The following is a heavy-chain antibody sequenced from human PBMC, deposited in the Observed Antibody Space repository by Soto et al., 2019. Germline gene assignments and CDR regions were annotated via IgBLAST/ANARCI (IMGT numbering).Heavy chain of an antibody. CDR1: GVSISSGAYY. CDR3: ARDEGYYAMDV. J-gene: IGHJ6*02. CDR2: IYYSGTP. V-gene: IGHV4-31*03. Sequence: SETLSLTCTVSGVSISSGAYYWSWIRQHPGKGLEWIGYIYYSGTPYYNPSLESRVIISLDTSKNQLSLKLSSVTAADTAVYYCARDEGYYAMDVWGQGTTVTVSS.